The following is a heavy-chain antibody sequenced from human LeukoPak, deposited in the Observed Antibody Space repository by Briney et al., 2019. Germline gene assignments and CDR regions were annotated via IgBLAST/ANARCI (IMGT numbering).Heavy chain of an antibody. J-gene: IGHJ6*03. CDR2: ISAYNGNT. CDR3: ARDPRSVNYYGSGSSDYYYYYYMDV. Sequence: ASVKVSCKASGYTFTSYGISWVRQAPGQGLEWMGWISAYNGNTNYAQKLQGRVTMTTDISTSTAYMELRSLRSDDTAVYYCARDPRSVNYYGSGSSDYYYYYYMDVWGKGTTVTISS. CDR1: GYTFTSYG. V-gene: IGHV1-18*01. D-gene: IGHD3-10*01.